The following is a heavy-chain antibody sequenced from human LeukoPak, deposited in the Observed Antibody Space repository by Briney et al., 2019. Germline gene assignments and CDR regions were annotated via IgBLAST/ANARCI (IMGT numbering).Heavy chain of an antibody. V-gene: IGHV3-48*01. CDR2: ISSSSSTI. CDR3: ARDKGAAAMRWFDP. Sequence: GGSLRLSCAVSGFTVSSSYMTWVRQAPGKGLEWVSYISSSSSTIYYADSVKGRFTISRDNAKNSLYLQMNSLRAEDTAVYYCARDKGAAAMRWFDPWGQGTLVTVSS. D-gene: IGHD2-2*01. CDR1: GFTVSSSY. J-gene: IGHJ5*02.